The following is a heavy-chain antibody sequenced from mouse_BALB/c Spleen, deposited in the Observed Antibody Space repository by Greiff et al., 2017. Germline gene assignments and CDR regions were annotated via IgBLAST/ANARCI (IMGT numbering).Heavy chain of an antibody. V-gene: IGHV3-6*02. CDR1: GYSITSGYY. D-gene: IGHD2-4*01. CDR3: ARFAYDYDRRYAMDY. CDR2: ISYDGSN. J-gene: IGHJ4*01. Sequence: VQLKQSGPGLVKPSQSLSLTCSVTGYSITSGYYWNWIRQFPGNKLEWMGYISYDGSNNYNPSLKNRISITRDTSKNQFFLKLNSVTTEDTATYYCARFAYDYDRRYAMDYWGQGTSVTVSS.